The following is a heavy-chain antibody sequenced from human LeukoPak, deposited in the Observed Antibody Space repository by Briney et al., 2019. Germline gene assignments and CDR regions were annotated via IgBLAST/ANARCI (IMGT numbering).Heavy chain of an antibody. CDR1: GFTFSSYW. CDR3: ATYRQVLLPFES. CDR2: INSDGSST. J-gene: IGHJ4*02. V-gene: IGHV3-74*01. D-gene: IGHD2-8*02. Sequence: GGSLRLSCAASGFTFSSYWMHWVRQAPGKGLVWVSRINSDGSSTSYADSVRGRFSISRDNAKNTLYLQMNSLRAEDTAIYYCATYRQVLLPFESWGQGTLVTVSS.